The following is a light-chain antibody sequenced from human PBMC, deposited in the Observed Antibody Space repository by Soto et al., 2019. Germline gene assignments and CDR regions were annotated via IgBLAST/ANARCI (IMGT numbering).Light chain of an antibody. CDR1: QGISND. V-gene: IGKV1-27*01. CDR3: QNYNSAPRT. J-gene: IGKJ1*01. Sequence: DIQMTQSPSSLSASVGDRVTITCRASQGISNDLAWYQQKPGRVPKLLIYAASTLQSWVPSRFSGSGSGTDFTLTISSLQPEDVATYYCQNYNSAPRTFGQGTKVEIK. CDR2: AAS.